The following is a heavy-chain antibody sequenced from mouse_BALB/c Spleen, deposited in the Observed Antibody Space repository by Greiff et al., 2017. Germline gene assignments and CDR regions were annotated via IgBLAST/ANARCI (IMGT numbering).Heavy chain of an antibody. CDR3: ARQGDYDEGYFDY. J-gene: IGHJ2*01. CDR2: ISSGGGST. Sequence: EVKVVESGGGLVKPGGSLKLSCAASGFAFSSYDMSWVRQTPEKRLEWVAYISSGGGSTYYPDTVKGRFTISRDNAKNTLYLQMSSLKSEDTAMYYCARQGDYDEGYFDYWGQGTTLTVSS. CDR1: GFAFSSYD. D-gene: IGHD2-4*01. V-gene: IGHV5-12-1*01.